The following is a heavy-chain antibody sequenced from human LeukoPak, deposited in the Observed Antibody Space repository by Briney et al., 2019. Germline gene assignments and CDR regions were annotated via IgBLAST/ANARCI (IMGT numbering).Heavy chain of an antibody. CDR3: ASRGIVGVSDAFDI. CDR2: IYYSGST. CDR1: GGSISSSSYY. J-gene: IGHJ3*02. D-gene: IGHD1-26*01. V-gene: IGHV4-39*01. Sequence: SETLSLTCTVSGGSISSSSYYWGWIRQPPGKGLEWIGSIYYSGSTYYNPSLKSRVTISVETSKNQFSLKLSSVTAADTAVYYCASRGIVGVSDAFDIWGQGTMVTVSS.